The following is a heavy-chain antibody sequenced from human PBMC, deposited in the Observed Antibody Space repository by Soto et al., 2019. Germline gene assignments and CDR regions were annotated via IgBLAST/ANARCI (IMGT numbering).Heavy chain of an antibody. CDR2: ISYRGTT. D-gene: IGHD3-16*01. V-gene: IGHV4-34*01. Sequence: PSETLSLTCNVSGGSFHGYSWSWFRQTSGKGLEWIGDISYRGTTSYSPSLKGRLMISLDTSNNQFSLKVASVTAADTAVYYCARALLGFSYGYGGYFDPWGPGTLVTVSS. CDR3: ARALLGFSYGYGGYFDP. CDR1: GGSFHGYS. J-gene: IGHJ4*02.